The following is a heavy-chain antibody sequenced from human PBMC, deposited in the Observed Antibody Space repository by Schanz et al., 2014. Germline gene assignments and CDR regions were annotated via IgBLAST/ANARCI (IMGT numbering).Heavy chain of an antibody. V-gene: IGHV3-53*05. CDR1: GFSVSHSY. J-gene: IGHJ4*02. CDR2: IYPGGST. Sequence: EVQLVETGGGLIQPGGSLRLSCAASGFSVSHSYMTWVRQSPGKGLEWVSFIYPGGSTYYPDSVKGRFTISRDNSQNTLYLQMDSLRPEDTAVYFCAKDTGYCHGGACYCFEYWGLGILVAVSS. CDR3: AKDTGYCHGGACYCFEY. D-gene: IGHD2-8*02.